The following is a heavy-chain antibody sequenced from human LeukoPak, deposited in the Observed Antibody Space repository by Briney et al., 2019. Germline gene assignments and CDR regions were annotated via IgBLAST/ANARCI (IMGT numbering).Heavy chain of an antibody. CDR3: AREGEDSSGYYFGAFDI. Sequence: KSSETLSLTCAVSGGPISSGGYSWSWIRQPPGKGLEWIGYIYHSGSTYYNPSLKSRVTISVDRSKNQFSLKLSSVTAADTAVYYCAREGEDSSGYYFGAFDIWGQGTMVTVSS. CDR1: GGPISSGGYS. D-gene: IGHD3-22*01. J-gene: IGHJ3*02. CDR2: IYHSGST. V-gene: IGHV4-30-2*01.